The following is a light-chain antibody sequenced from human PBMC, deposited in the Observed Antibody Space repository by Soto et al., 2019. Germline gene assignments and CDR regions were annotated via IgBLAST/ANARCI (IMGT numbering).Light chain of an antibody. J-gene: IGKJ2*01. CDR3: QQYNNWPGYT. CDR2: GAS. CDR1: QSVSSN. Sequence: EIVMTQSPATLSVSPGERATLSCRASQSVSSNLAWYQQKRGQAPRLLIYGASTRATGIPVRFSGSGSGTEFTLTISSLKSEDFAVYYCQQYNNWPGYTFGQGTKLEIK. V-gene: IGKV3-15*01.